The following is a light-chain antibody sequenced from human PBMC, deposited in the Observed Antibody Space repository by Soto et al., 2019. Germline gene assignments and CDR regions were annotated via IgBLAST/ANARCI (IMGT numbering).Light chain of an antibody. CDR1: QNIGSR. Sequence: DIQMTQSPSTLSASVGDRVAITCRASQNIGSRLAWYQQKPDEAPKLLIYDASSLESGVPLRFGGSGSGTDFTLSISSLQPADFAPYYCQQCNTPFTFGGGTKVEIK. CDR2: DAS. CDR3: QQCNTPFT. J-gene: IGKJ4*01. V-gene: IGKV1-5*01.